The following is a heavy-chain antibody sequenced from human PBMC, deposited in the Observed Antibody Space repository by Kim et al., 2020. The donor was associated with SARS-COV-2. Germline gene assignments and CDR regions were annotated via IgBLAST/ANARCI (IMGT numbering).Heavy chain of an antibody. D-gene: IGHD6-25*01. J-gene: IGHJ4*02. Sequence: GGSLRLSCAASRFTFSDYYMSWIRQAPGEGLEWVSYVSGSSNDINYADSVQGRFTISRDNAKNSLYLQMNNLRAEDTAVYYCVRTYDSDYHYYFDHWGPGTLVTVPS. CDR1: RFTFSDYY. CDR3: VRTYDSDYHYYFDH. V-gene: IGHV3-11*03. CDR2: VSGSSNDI.